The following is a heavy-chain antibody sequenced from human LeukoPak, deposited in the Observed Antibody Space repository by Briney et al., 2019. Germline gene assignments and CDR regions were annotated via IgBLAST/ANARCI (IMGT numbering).Heavy chain of an antibody. Sequence: GASVKVSCKASGYTFTSYGISWVRQAPGQGLEWMGWISAYNGNTNYAQNLQGRVTMTTDTSTSTAYMELRSLRSDDTVVYYCARDRAAAGTVSIVAYWGQGTLVTVSS. V-gene: IGHV1-18*04. CDR2: ISAYNGNT. CDR1: GYTFTSYG. J-gene: IGHJ4*02. D-gene: IGHD6-13*01. CDR3: ARDRAAAGTVSIVAY.